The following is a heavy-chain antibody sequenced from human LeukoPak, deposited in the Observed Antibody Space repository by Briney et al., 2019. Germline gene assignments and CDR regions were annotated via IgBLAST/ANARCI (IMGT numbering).Heavy chain of an antibody. J-gene: IGHJ4*02. CDR3: ARGHTAVTRHFDF. CDR2: ISSGSSAI. CDR1: GFTFTTYS. Sequence: GGSLRLSCEASGFTFTTYSMTWVRQAPGKGLEWVSIISSGSSAIFSADALKGRFTITRDDAKNLLYLDMDSLRAEDTAVYYCARGHTAVTRHFDFWGQGTLVTACS. V-gene: IGHV3-21*01. D-gene: IGHD4-17*01.